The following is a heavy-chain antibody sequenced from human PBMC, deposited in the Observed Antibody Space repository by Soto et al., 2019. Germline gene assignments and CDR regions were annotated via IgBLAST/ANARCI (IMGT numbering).Heavy chain of an antibody. Sequence: SVKVSCKASGGSFISYAIIWVRQAPGQGLEWMGGIIPIFGTANYAQKFQGRVTITADESTSTAYMELSSLRSEDTAVYYCARGSVSDATIDYYYYGMDVWGQGTTVTVSS. CDR1: GGSFISYA. CDR3: ARGSVSDATIDYYYYGMDV. V-gene: IGHV1-69*01. J-gene: IGHJ6*02. D-gene: IGHD2-2*01. CDR2: IIPIFGTA.